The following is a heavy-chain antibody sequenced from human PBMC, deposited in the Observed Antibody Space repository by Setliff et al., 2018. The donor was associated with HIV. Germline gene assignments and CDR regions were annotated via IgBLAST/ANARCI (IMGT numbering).Heavy chain of an antibody. J-gene: IGHJ4*02. Sequence: GASVKVSCKASGYTFTNYAIHWVRQAPGQRLEWMGWINVGNGNTDFSEKFQGRVMITSDTSANTVYMFLRSLRSEDTAVYYCARGYNYGYGGQGVNWWDAFDNWGKGALVT. CDR3: ARGYNYGYGGQGVNWWDAFDN. D-gene: IGHD3-16*01. CDR2: INVGNGNT. CDR1: GYTFTNYA. V-gene: IGHV1-3*01.